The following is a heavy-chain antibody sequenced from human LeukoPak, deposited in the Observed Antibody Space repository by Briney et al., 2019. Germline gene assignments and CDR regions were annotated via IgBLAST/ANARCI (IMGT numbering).Heavy chain of an antibody. CDR3: ASPRRETAMARDFDI. V-gene: IGHV1-69*06. D-gene: IGHD5-18*01. CDR2: IIPIFGTA. Sequence: ASVKVSCKASGGTFSSYAISWVRQAPGKELECMGGIIPIFGTANYAQKFQGRVTITADKSTSTAYMELSSLRSEDTAVYYCASPRRETAMARDFDIWGQGTMVTVSS. CDR1: GGTFSSYA. J-gene: IGHJ3*02.